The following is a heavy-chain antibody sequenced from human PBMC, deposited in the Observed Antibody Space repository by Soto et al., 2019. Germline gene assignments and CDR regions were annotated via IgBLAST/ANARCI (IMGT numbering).Heavy chain of an antibody. D-gene: IGHD2-15*01. CDR3: AREPDIVVVSRGYYYYMDV. Sequence: GGSLRLSCAASGFTFSSYSMNWVRQAPGKGLEWVSYISSSSSTIYYADSVKGRFTISRDNAKNSLYLQMNSLRAEDTAVYYCAREPDIVVVSRGYYYYMDVWDKGTTVTVSS. J-gene: IGHJ6*03. CDR1: GFTFSSYS. V-gene: IGHV3-48*01. CDR2: ISSSSSTI.